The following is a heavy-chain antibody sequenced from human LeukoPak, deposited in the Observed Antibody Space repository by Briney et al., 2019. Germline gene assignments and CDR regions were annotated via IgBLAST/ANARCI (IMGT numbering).Heavy chain of an antibody. Sequence: GGSLRLSCAASGFTFSNYGINWVRQAPGKGLEWVSYISSGGSSIFHADSVKGRFTIARDNAENSLYLQMNSLRADDTAVYYCARRPAAGRCFDYWGQGTLVTVS. CDR2: ISSGGSSI. D-gene: IGHD6-13*01. CDR1: GFTFSNYG. J-gene: IGHJ4*02. V-gene: IGHV3-48*04. CDR3: ARRPAAGRCFDY.